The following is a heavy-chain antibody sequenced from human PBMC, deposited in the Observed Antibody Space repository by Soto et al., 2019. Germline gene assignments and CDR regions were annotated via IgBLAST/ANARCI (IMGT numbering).Heavy chain of an antibody. Sequence: EVQLLESGGGLVQPGGSLRLSCAASGFTFGNYAMSWVRQAPGKGLEWVSSISASGGTTYYADAVKGHFTISRDSFTNKLFLQMKSLRAEDTATYYCVKDRGRDGDHDPRDAFEIWGQGTTVTVSS. CDR3: VKDRGRDGDHDPRDAFEI. V-gene: IGHV3-23*01. J-gene: IGHJ3*02. D-gene: IGHD4-17*01. CDR2: ISASGGTT. CDR1: GFTFGNYA.